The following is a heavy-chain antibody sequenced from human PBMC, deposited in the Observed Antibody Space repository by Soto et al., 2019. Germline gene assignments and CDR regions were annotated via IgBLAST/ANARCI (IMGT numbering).Heavy chain of an antibody. J-gene: IGHJ2*01. CDR3: AKDYCSGGSCYSYPKIGAWYFDL. CDR2: ISGSGGST. V-gene: IGHV3-23*01. D-gene: IGHD2-15*01. Sequence: GGSLRLSCAASGFTFSSYAMSWVRQAPGKGLEWVSAISGSGGSTYYADSVKGRFTISRDNSKNTLYLQMNSLRAEDTAVYYCAKDYCSGGSCYSYPKIGAWYFDLWGRGTLVTVSS. CDR1: GFTFSSYA.